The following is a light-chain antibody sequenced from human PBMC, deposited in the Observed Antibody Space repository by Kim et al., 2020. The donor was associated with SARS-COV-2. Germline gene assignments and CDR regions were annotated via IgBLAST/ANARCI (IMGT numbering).Light chain of an antibody. CDR1: NIGRAR. CDR3: PVWARSRDPYV. J-gene: IGLJ1*01. V-gene: IGLV3-21*04. Sequence: APGAAARITCEGTNIGRARVRWSRQKPGQAPVLVFYYDSIRPSGLPARFSGSTSGHTATLTLRRVEAGDEAAYSCPVWARSRDPYVFGTGTKVTVL. CDR2: YDS.